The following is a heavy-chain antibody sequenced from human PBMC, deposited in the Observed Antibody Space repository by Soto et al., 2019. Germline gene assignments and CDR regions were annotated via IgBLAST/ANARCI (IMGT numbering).Heavy chain of an antibody. Sequence: QVQLVQSGAEVKKPGSSVKVSCKASGGTFSSYAISWVRQAPGQGLEWMGGIIPIFGTANYAQKFQGRVTLTAAESTSTAYMELRGLRSEDTAVYYCAREAPHFTGTQKLDWGQGTLVTVSS. CDR3: AREAPHFTGTQKLD. D-gene: IGHD4-17*01. V-gene: IGHV1-69*12. CDR1: GGTFSSYA. CDR2: IIPIFGTA. J-gene: IGHJ4*02.